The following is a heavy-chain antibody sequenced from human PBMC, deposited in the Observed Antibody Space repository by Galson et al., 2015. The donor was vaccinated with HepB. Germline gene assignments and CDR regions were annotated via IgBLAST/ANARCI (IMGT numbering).Heavy chain of an antibody. CDR1: GNRFSTYW. J-gene: IGHJ4*02. V-gene: IGHV5-51*01. CDR3: AANRAGSAFDY. Sequence: QSGAEVKKPGESLKISCKGFGNRFSTYWIAWVRQMPGKGLESMGIIFPDDSNTRYNPSFQGQVTISADKSINSVYLQWNGLEASDTAMYYCAANRAGSAFDYWGQGTLVTVSS. D-gene: IGHD6-19*01. CDR2: IFPDDSNT.